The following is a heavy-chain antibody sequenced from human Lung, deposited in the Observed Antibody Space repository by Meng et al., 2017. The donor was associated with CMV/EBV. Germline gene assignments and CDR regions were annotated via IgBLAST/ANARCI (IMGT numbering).Heavy chain of an antibody. CDR1: GFTFSSDW. CDR3: ARLVFGGAFDV. CDR2: IKQDGSEK. V-gene: IGHV3-7*01. Sequence: ESLKISCAASGFTFSSDWMSWVRQAPGKGLEWVANIKQDGSEKYYVDSVKGRFTISRDNAKNSLYLQMNSLRAEDTAVYYCARLVFGGAFDVWGQGTMVTVSS. J-gene: IGHJ3*01. D-gene: IGHD2-2*01.